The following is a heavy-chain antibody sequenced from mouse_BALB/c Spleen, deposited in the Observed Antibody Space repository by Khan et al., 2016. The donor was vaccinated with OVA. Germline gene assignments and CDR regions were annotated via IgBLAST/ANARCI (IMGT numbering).Heavy chain of an antibody. CDR2: VNPNTDNI. V-gene: IGHV1-26*01. J-gene: IGHJ3*01. CDR3: ERGYDFFAS. Sequence: VQLQQSGPDLVKPGASVKLSCKASGYSFTLYYMSWVKQSHGKSLEWIGRVNPNTDNINYNQEFKGKAILTVDKSSNTAYMELRSLTSEDSAVYFCERGYDFFASWGQGTLVTVSA. D-gene: IGHD2-14*01. CDR1: GYSFTLYY.